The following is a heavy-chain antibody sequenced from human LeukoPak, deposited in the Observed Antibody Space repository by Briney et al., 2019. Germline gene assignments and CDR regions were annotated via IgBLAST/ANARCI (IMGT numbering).Heavy chain of an antibody. J-gene: IGHJ4*02. CDR3: ARDNSNYGAFDY. CDR2: IYYSGST. CDR1: GGSISSYY. Sequence: SETLSLTCTVSGGSISSYYWSWIRQPPGKGLEWIGYIYYSGSTNYNPSLKSRVTISVDTSKNQFSLKLSSVPAADTAVYYCARDNSNYGAFDYWGQGTLVTVSS. V-gene: IGHV4-59*01. D-gene: IGHD4-11*01.